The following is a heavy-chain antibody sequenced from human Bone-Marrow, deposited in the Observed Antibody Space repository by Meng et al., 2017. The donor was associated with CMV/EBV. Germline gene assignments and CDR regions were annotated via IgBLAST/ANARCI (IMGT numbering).Heavy chain of an antibody. Sequence: GESLKISCAASGFTFSSYAMSWVRQAPGKGLEWVSVIYSGGSSTYYADSVKGRFTISRDNSKNTLYLQMNSLRAEDTAVYYCAKDPGGSYYFPYYYYGMDVWGQGTTFNVSS. V-gene: IGHV3-23*03. CDR2: IYSGGSST. J-gene: IGHJ6*02. CDR1: GFTFSSYA. D-gene: IGHD1-26*01. CDR3: AKDPGGSYYFPYYYYGMDV.